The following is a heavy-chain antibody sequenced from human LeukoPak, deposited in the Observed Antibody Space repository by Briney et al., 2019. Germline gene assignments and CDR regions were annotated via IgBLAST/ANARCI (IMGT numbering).Heavy chain of an antibody. CDR1: GYTFTSYD. CDR2: MNPNSGNT. V-gene: IGHV1-8*01. D-gene: IGHD3-9*01. CDR3: ARGSIGYDILTGYYDY. J-gene: IGHJ4*02. Sequence: ASVKVSCKASGYTFTSYDINWVRQATGQGLEWMGWMNPNSGNTGYAQKFQGRVTITRNTSISTAYMELSSLRSEDTAVYYCARGSIGYDILTGYYDYWGQGTLVTVSS.